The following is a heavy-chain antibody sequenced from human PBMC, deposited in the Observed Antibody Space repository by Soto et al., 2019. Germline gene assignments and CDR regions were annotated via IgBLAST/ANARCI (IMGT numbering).Heavy chain of an antibody. CDR3: AKDGPGSRRPDYYYYYYMYV. CDR1: GFTFDDYA. V-gene: IGHV3-9*01. D-gene: IGHD3-10*01. Sequence: EVQLVESGGGLVQPGRSLRLSCAASGFTFDDYAMHWVRQAPGQGLEWVSGISWNSGSIGYADSVKGRFTISRDNAKNSLYLQMNSLRAEDTALYYCAKDGPGSRRPDYYYYYYMYVWGKGTTVTVSS. J-gene: IGHJ6*03. CDR2: ISWNSGSI.